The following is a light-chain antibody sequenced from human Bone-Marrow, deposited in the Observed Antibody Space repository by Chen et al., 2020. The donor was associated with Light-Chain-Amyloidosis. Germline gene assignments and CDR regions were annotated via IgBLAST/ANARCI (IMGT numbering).Light chain of an antibody. J-gene: IGKJ5*01. CDR1: QRISNY. CDR3: QQSYSMSSIT. Sequence: DIQMTQSPSSLSASVGDRVTNTCRASQRISNYLNWYQQKPGKAPKLLIHAASTLQSGVPLRFSGSGSGTDFILTISSVQPEDFAIYYCQQSYSMSSITFGQGTRLEIK. CDR2: AAS. V-gene: IGKV1-39*01.